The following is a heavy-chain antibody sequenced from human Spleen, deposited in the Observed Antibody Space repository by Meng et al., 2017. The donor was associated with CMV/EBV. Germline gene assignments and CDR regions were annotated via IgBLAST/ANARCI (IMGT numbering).Heavy chain of an antibody. V-gene: IGHV1-18*01. J-gene: IGHJ4*02. D-gene: IGHD3-3*01. Sequence: YTFTSYGISWVLQAPGLGLEWMGWISAYNGNTNYAQKLQGRVTMTTDTSTSTAYMELRSLRSDDTAVYYCARAKNVLRFLEWLLYADYWGQGTLVTVSS. CDR1: YTFTSYG. CDR2: ISAYNGNT. CDR3: ARAKNVLRFLEWLLYADY.